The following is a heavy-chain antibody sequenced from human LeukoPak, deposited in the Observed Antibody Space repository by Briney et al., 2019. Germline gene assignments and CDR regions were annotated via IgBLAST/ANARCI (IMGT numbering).Heavy chain of an antibody. V-gene: IGHV3-7*01. D-gene: IGHD6-13*01. Sequence: GGSLRLSCAVSGFAFTSYWMNWVRQAPGKGLEWVASIRQDGGEKSYVDSVKGRFTISRDNTKNSLYLQMSSLRPEDTAVYYCARDGTAPGLYFDLWGQGTLVTVSS. CDR1: GFAFTSYW. CDR2: IRQDGGEK. CDR3: ARDGTAPGLYFDL. J-gene: IGHJ4*01.